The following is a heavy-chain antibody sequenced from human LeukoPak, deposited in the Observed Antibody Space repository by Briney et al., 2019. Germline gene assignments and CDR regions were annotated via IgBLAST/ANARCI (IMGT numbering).Heavy chain of an antibody. V-gene: IGHV1-3*01. D-gene: IGHD4-17*01. CDR3: ARDLDYGDYRYFDY. J-gene: IGHJ4*02. Sequence: GASVKVPCKASGYTFTSYAMHWVRQAPGQRLEWMGWINAGNGNTKYPQKFQGRVTITRDTSASTAYMELSSLRSEDTAVYYCARDLDYGDYRYFDYWDQGTLVTVSS. CDR1: GYTFTSYA. CDR2: INAGNGNT.